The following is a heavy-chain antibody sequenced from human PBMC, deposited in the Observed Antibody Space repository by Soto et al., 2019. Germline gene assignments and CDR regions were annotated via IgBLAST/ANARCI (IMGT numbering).Heavy chain of an antibody. CDR3: ACLRQLKAFCEDYYGIDV. Sequence: GASVKVSCKASGYTFTGYYMHWVQQAPGQGLEWMGWINPNSGGTNYAQKFQGRVTMTRDTSISTAYMELSRLRSDDTAVYYCACLRQLKAFCEDYYGIDVWGQGXTVIVYS. V-gene: IGHV1-2*02. D-gene: IGHD3-16*01. J-gene: IGHJ6*02. CDR2: INPNSGGT. CDR1: GYTFTGYY.